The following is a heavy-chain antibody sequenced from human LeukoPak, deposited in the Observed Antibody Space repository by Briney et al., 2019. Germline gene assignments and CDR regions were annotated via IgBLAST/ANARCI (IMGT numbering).Heavy chain of an antibody. CDR2: IYHSGST. V-gene: IGHV4-4*02. D-gene: IGHD2-2*01. CDR3: ARASHPPEIVVVPAAMEHFDY. Sequence: SETLSLTCAVSGGSISSSNWWSWVRQPPGKGLEWIGEIYHSGSTNYNPSLKSRVTISVDKSKNQFSLKLSSVTAADTAVYYCARASHPPEIVVVPAAMEHFDYWGQGTLVTVSS. CDR1: GGSISSSNW. J-gene: IGHJ4*02.